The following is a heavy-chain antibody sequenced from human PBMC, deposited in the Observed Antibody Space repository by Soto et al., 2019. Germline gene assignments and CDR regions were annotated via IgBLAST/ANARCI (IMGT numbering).Heavy chain of an antibody. CDR1: GFTFSSYA. Sequence: QVQLVESGGGVVQPGRSLRLSCAASGFSSGFTFSSYAMHWVRQAPGKGLEWVAVISYDGSNQYYRDSVKGRFTISRDXAXXXXXXXXXXXXXXXXXXXXXXXXXXXXXXXXXAHFDFWGQGTLVTVS. CDR3: XXXXXXXXXXXXAHFDF. CDR2: ISYDGSNQ. V-gene: IGHV3-30-3*01. J-gene: IGHJ4*02.